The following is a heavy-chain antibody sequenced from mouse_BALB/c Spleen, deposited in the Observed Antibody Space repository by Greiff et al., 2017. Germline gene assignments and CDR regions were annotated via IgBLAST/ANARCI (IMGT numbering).Heavy chain of an antibody. V-gene: IGHV3-8*02. CDR1: GDSITSGY. Sequence: EVKLQESGPSLVKPSQTLSLTCSVTGDSITSGYWNWIRKFPGNKLEYMGYISYSGSTYYNPSLKSRISITRDTSKNQYYLQLNSVTTEDTATYYCARWIITTATFAYWGQGTLVTVSA. CDR3: ARWIITTATFAY. D-gene: IGHD1-2*01. CDR2: ISYSGST. J-gene: IGHJ3*01.